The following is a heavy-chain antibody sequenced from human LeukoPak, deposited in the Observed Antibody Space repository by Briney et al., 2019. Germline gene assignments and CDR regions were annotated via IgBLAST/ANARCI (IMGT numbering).Heavy chain of an antibody. CDR1: GFTVSGNY. Sequence: GGSLRLSCAASGFTVSGNYMSWVRKAPGKGLEWVSVIYSGGSTYYADSVKGRFTISRDNSKNTLYLQMNSLRAEDTAVYYCAKDYGSGSYPMYYFDYWGQGTLVTVSS. D-gene: IGHD3-10*01. CDR2: IYSGGST. V-gene: IGHV3-53*01. J-gene: IGHJ4*02. CDR3: AKDYGSGSYPMYYFDY.